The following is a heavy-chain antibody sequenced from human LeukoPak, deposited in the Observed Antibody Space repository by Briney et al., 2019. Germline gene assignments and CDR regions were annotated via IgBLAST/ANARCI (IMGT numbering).Heavy chain of an antibody. Sequence: GSLRLSCAASGFTVSSNYMSWVRQAPGKGLEWVSVIYSGGSTYYADSVKGRFTISRDNSRNTLYLQMNSLRAEDTAVYYCARAMVRGVIDYWGQGTLVTVSS. CDR3: ARAMVRGVIDY. V-gene: IGHV3-53*01. J-gene: IGHJ4*02. CDR2: IYSGGST. D-gene: IGHD3-10*01. CDR1: GFTVSSNY.